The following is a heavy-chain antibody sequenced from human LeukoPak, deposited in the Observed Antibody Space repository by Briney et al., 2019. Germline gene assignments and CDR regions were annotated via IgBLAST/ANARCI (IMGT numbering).Heavy chain of an antibody. CDR3: AREGALTYFDY. CDR2: IKEDGSEK. D-gene: IGHD3-9*01. J-gene: IGHJ4*02. CDR1: GFTFSRSW. V-gene: IGHV3-7*03. Sequence: GGSLRLSCAASGFTFSRSWMHWVRQAPGKGLEWVASIKEDGSEKYYVDSVKGRFTISRDNAKNSLYLQMNSLRAEDTALYYCAREGALTYFDYWGQGTLVTVSS.